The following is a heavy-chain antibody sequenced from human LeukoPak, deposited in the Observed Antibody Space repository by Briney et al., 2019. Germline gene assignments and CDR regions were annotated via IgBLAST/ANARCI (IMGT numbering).Heavy chain of an antibody. V-gene: IGHV3-48*01. CDR1: GFTFSSYG. CDR2: ISTSSSTI. Sequence: PGGSLRLSCAASGFTFSSYGMKWVRQAPGKGLEWVSYISTSSSTIYYADSVKGRFTISRDNAKNSLYLQMNYLRAEDTAVYYCARGGDYSGWFDPWGRGTLVTVSS. CDR3: ARGGDYSGWFDP. J-gene: IGHJ5*02. D-gene: IGHD1-26*01.